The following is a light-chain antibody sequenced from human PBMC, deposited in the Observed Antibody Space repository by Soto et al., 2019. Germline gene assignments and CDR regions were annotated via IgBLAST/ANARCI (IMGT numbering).Light chain of an antibody. J-gene: IGLJ1*01. V-gene: IGLV2-14*01. CDR3: SSYTSSSTGNV. CDR2: DVS. Sequence: QSALTQPASVSGSPGQSITISCTGTSSDVGGYNYVSWYQQHPGKAPKLMIYDVSNRPSGVSNRFSGSKSGNTASLTISGFQAEDEADYYCSSYTSSSTGNVFGTGTKVTVL. CDR1: SSDVGGYNY.